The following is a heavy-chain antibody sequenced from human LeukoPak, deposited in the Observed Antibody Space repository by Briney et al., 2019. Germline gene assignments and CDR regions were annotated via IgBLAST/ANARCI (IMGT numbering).Heavy chain of an antibody. Sequence: GGSLRLSCAASGFTVSSNYMNWVRQAPGKGLEWVSYISSDNSIIYYADSVTGRFTISRDNAKNSLYLQMNSLRAEDTAVYYCASLGFDPDYWGQGTLVTVSS. D-gene: IGHD3-9*01. J-gene: IGHJ4*02. CDR1: GFTVSSNY. CDR2: ISSDNSII. CDR3: ASLGFDPDY. V-gene: IGHV3-48*04.